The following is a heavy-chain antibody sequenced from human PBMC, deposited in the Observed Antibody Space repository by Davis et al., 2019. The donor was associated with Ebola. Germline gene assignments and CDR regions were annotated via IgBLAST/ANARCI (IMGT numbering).Heavy chain of an antibody. CDR1: GFPITNFN. D-gene: IGHD2-8*02. V-gene: IGHV3-48*01. CDR3: ANSPRSDCSGPNCHYYFSYYMDV. CDR2: SGGAGGTT. Sequence: PGGSLRLSCAASGFPITNFNMNWVRQTPGRGLEWVAYSGGAGGTTYYADSVRGRFTVSRDNAKNSLSLQMNSLRGDDTAVYYCANSPRSDCSGPNCHYYFSYYMDVWGKGTTVTVSS. J-gene: IGHJ6*03.